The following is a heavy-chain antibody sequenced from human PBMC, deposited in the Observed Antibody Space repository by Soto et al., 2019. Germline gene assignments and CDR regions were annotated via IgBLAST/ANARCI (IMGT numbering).Heavy chain of an antibody. D-gene: IGHD2-15*01. CDR2: IRARTNRYTT. CDR3: VRGCRGGSCHSHYFDY. Sequence: EVHLVESGGGLVQPGGSLRLSCVGSGFTFSDHYMDWVRQAPGKGLEWVGRIRARTNRYTTEYAASVKGTFIISRDDSKNSLYLQMNSLKTEDTAVYYCVRGCRGGSCHSHYFDYWGQGTLVSVSS. J-gene: IGHJ4*02. V-gene: IGHV3-72*01. CDR1: GFTFSDHY.